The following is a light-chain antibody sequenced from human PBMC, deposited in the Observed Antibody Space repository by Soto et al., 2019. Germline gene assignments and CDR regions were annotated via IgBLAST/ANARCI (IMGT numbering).Light chain of an antibody. Sequence: QSALTQPASVSGSPGQSITISCTGTSGDVGGYYYVSWYQQLPGKAPKLMISEVSNRPSGVSNRFSGPKSGNTASLTISGLQAEDEADYYCSSYAGSYSFGIFGGGTKLTVL. V-gene: IGLV2-14*01. CDR3: SSYAGSYSFGI. CDR2: EVS. CDR1: SGDVGGYYY. J-gene: IGLJ2*01.